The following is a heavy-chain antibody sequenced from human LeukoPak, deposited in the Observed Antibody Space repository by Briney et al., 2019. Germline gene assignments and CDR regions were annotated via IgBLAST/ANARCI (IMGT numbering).Heavy chain of an antibody. CDR1: GGSISSYY. CDR3: ARVESDCSGGSCYSYFDY. CDR2: TYYSGST. D-gene: IGHD2-15*01. Sequence: PSETLSLTCTVSGGSISSYYWSWIRQPPGKGLEWIGYTYYSGSTNYNPSLKSRVTISVDTSKNQFSLKLSSVTAADTAVYYCARVESDCSGGSCYSYFDYWGQGTLVTASS. J-gene: IGHJ4*02. V-gene: IGHV4-59*01.